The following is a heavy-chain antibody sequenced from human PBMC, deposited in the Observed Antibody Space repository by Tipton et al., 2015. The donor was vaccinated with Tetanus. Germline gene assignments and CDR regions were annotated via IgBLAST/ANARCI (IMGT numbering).Heavy chain of an antibody. Sequence: SLRLSCAASGFTFSSYGMHWVRQAPGKGLEWVAVISYDGSNKYHADSVKGRFTISRDNSKNTLYLQMNSLRAEDTAVYYCAKDQWEQQLSAYYFDYWGQGTLVTVSS. CDR2: ISYDGSNK. J-gene: IGHJ4*02. V-gene: IGHV3-30*18. CDR3: AKDQWEQQLSAYYFDY. D-gene: IGHD6-13*01. CDR1: GFTFSSYG.